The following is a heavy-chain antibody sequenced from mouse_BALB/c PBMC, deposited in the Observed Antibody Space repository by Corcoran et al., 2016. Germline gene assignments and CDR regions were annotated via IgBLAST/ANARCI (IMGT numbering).Heavy chain of an antibody. CDR1: GYTFTNYG. Sequence: QIQLVQSGPELKKPGETVKISCKASGYTFTNYGMNWVTQTPGKGLKWMDWINTYTGEPTYADYFKGRFAFSLETSSSTAYLHLNNLKNEDTATYVCARGQRDYDAMDYWGQGTSVTVSS. J-gene: IGHJ4*01. CDR2: INTYTGEP. CDR3: ARGQRDYDAMDY. V-gene: IGHV9-3-1*01.